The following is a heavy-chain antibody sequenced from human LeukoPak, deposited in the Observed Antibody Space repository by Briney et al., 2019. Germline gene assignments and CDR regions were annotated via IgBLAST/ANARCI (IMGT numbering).Heavy chain of an antibody. CDR2: IKSKTDGGTT. CDR1: GFTFSNAW. CDR3: TARVQNYYYYMDV. V-gene: IGHV3-15*01. J-gene: IGHJ6*03. Sequence: GGSLRLSCAASGFTFSNAWMSWVRQAPGKGLEWVGRIKSKTDGGTTDYAAPVKGRFTISRDDSKNTLYLQMNSLKTEDTAVYYCTARVQNYYYYMDVWGKGTTVTVSS. D-gene: IGHD3-10*01.